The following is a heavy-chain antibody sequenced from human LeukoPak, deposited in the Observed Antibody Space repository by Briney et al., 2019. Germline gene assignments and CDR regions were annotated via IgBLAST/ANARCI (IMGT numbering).Heavy chain of an antibody. CDR3: ARDYYYYGMDV. CDR2: IKQDGSEK. Sequence: PGGSLRLSCAASGFTFSSYWMSWVRQAPGKELEWVANIKQDGSEKYYVGSVKGRFTISRDNAKNSLYLQMNSLRAEDTAVYYCARDYYYYGMDVWGKGTTVTVSS. CDR1: GFTFSSYW. V-gene: IGHV3-7*03. J-gene: IGHJ6*04.